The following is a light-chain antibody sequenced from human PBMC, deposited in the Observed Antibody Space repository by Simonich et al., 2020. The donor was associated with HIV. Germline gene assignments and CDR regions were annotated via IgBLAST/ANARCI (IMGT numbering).Light chain of an antibody. CDR3: MQVLQTPYT. Sequence: DIVMTQTPLSLSVTPGQPASISGKSSQSLLHSDGKTYLYWDLQKPGQSPQLLVYWGSNRASGVPDRFSGSASGTDFTLKISRVEAEDVGVYYCMQVLQTPYTFGQGTKLEIK. J-gene: IGKJ2*01. CDR1: QSLLHSDGKTY. V-gene: IGKV2-28*01. CDR2: WGS.